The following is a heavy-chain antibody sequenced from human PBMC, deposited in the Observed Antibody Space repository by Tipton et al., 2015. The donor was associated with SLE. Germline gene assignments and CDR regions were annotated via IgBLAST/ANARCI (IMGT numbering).Heavy chain of an antibody. CDR2: IYYSGST. D-gene: IGHD5-12*01. CDR1: GGSLSSHY. V-gene: IGHV4-59*11. J-gene: IGHJ4*02. CDR3: AREVPYEGFDY. Sequence: TLSLTCTVSGGSLSSHYWSWIRQPPGKGLEWIGYIYYSGSTNYNPSLKSRVTISVDTSKNQFSLKLSSVTAADTAVYYCAREVPYEGFDYWGQGTLVTVSS.